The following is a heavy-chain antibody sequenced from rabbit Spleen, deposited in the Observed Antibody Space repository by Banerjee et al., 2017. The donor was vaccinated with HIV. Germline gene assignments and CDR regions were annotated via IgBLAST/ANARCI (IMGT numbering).Heavy chain of an antibody. V-gene: IGHV1S45*01. CDR1: GIDFSDSAY. CDR3: VGGDGYAYGGYDL. D-gene: IGHD6-1*01. Sequence: QEQLEESGGGLVKPEGSLTLTCTASGIDFSDSAYMCWVRQAPGKGLEWIACVYTGSTATTYYASWARGRFTISKTSSTTATLQMTSLTAADTATYFCVGGDGYAYGGYDLWGQGTLVTVS. CDR2: VYTGSTATT. J-gene: IGHJ3*01.